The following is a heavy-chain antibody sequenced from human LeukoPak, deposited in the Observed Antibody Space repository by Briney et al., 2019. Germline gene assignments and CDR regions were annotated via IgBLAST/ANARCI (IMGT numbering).Heavy chain of an antibody. CDR2: ISSSSSI. J-gene: IGHJ4*02. V-gene: IGHV3-21*01. CDR3: ARERCSGGSCYSGLDY. D-gene: IGHD2-15*01. Sequence: GGSLRLSCATSRFTFSSYSMNWVRQAPGKGLEWVSSISSSSSIYYADSVKGRFTISRDNAKSSLYLQMNSLRVEDTAVYYCARERCSGGSCYSGLDYWGRGTLVTVSS. CDR1: RFTFSSYS.